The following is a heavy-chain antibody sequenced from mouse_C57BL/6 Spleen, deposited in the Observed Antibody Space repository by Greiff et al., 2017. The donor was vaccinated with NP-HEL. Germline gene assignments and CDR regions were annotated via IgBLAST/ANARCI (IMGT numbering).Heavy chain of an antibody. CDR3: DGGDYSNYRGDMDY. D-gene: IGHD2-5*01. CDR2: IDPSDSDT. J-gene: IGHJ4*01. Sequence: QVQLQQPGAELVRPGSSVKLSCKASGYTFTSYWMHWVKQRPIQGLEWIGNIDPSDSDTHYNQKFKDKATLTVDKSSSTTYMQLSSLTAEDSAVSCGDGGDYSNYRGDMDYWGQGTTVTVSS. CDR1: GYTFTSYW. V-gene: IGHV1-52*01.